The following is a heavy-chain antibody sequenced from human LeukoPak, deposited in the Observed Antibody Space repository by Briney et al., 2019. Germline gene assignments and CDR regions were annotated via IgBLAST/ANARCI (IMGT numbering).Heavy chain of an antibody. CDR2: IWYDGSNK. D-gene: IGHD1-26*01. CDR3: AKDPSPMRGVGATN. CDR1: GFTFSSYG. Sequence: PGGSLRLSCAASGFTFSSYGMHWVRQAPGKGLEWVAVIWYDGSNKYYADSVKGRFTISSDNSKNTLYLQMNSLRAEDTAVYYCAKDPSPMRGVGATNWGQGTLVTVSS. V-gene: IGHV3-33*06. J-gene: IGHJ4*02.